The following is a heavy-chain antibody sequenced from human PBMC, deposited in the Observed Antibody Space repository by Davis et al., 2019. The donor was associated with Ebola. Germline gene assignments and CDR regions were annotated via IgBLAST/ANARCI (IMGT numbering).Heavy chain of an antibody. D-gene: IGHD5-12*01. CDR2: ISYDGSNK. CDR1: GFTFSSYG. CDR3: ASSIGEYSPFDY. Sequence: GESLKISCAASGFTFSSYGMHWVRQAPGKGLEWVAVISYDGSNKYYADSVKGRFTISRDNSKNTLYLQMDSLRAEDTAVYYCASSIGEYSPFDYWGQGTLVTVSS. V-gene: IGHV3-30*03. J-gene: IGHJ4*02.